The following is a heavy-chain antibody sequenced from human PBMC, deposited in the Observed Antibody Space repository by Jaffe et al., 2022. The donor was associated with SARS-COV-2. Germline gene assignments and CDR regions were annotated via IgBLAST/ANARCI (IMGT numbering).Heavy chain of an antibody. D-gene: IGHD1-26*01. Sequence: QVQLVESGGGVVQPGRSLRLSCAASGFTFSSYAMHWVRQAPGKGLEWVAVISYDGSNKYYADSVKGRFTISRDNSKNTLYLQMNSLRAEDTAVYYCAREGWELLGIDYWGQGTLVTVSS. V-gene: IGHV3-30-3*01. J-gene: IGHJ4*02. CDR2: ISYDGSNK. CDR1: GFTFSSYA. CDR3: AREGWELLGIDY.